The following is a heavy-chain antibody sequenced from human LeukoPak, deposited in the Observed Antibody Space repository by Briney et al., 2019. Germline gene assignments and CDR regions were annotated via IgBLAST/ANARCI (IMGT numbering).Heavy chain of an antibody. J-gene: IGHJ1*01. D-gene: IGHD4-17*01. CDR2: ISGSGGST. V-gene: IGHV3-23*01. CDR3: AKLRGDNVFEDFQH. Sequence: GGSLRLSCAASGFTFSSYAMSWVRQAPGKGLEWVSAISGSGGSTYYADSVKGRFTISRDNSKNMLYLQMNSLRAEDTAVYYCAKLRGDNVFEDFQHWGQGTLVTVSS. CDR1: GFTFSSYA.